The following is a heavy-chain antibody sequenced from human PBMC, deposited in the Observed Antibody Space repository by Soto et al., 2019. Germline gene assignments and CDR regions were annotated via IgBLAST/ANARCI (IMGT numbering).Heavy chain of an antibody. CDR1: GCSISSYY. J-gene: IGHJ2*01. Sequence: PSETLSLTCTVSGCSISSYYWSWIRQPPGKGLEWIGYIYYSGSTNYNPSLKSRVTISVDTSKNQFSLKLSSVTAADTAVYYCASRKRYDFWSGYHSSYWYFDLWGRGTLVTVSS. CDR2: IYYSGST. CDR3: ASRKRYDFWSGYHSSYWYFDL. V-gene: IGHV4-59*01. D-gene: IGHD3-3*01.